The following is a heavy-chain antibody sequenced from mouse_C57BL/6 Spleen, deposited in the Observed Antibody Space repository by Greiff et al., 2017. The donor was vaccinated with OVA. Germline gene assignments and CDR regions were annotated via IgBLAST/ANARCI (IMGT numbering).Heavy chain of an antibody. D-gene: IGHD2-5*01. J-gene: IGHJ4*01. CDR1: GFSLTSYG. Sequence: QVQLQQSGPGLVQPSQSLSLTCTASGFSLTSYGVHWVRQSPGQGLEWLGVIWRGGSTDYNAAFMSRLSISKDKSKGQVFFKMNSLQADDTAVYYSARKRSNYDYAMDYWGQGTSVTVSS. CDR2: IWRGGST. V-gene: IGHV2-2*01. CDR3: ARKRSNYDYAMDY.